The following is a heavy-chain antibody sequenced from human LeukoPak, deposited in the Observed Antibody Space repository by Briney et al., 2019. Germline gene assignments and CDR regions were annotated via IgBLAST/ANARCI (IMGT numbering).Heavy chain of an antibody. D-gene: IGHD3-22*01. V-gene: IGHV3-23*01. Sequence: GGSLRLSCAASGFTFSSYRMNWVRQAPGKGLEWVSAINGGGGSTYYADSVKGRFTISRDNSKSTLYLQMNSLRAEDTAVYYCAKGGIVHAFNIWGQGTMVTVSS. CDR3: AKGGIVHAFNI. CDR2: INGGGGST. J-gene: IGHJ3*02. CDR1: GFTFSSYR.